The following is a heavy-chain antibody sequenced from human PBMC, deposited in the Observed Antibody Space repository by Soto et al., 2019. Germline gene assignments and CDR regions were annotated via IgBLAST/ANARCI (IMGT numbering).Heavy chain of an antibody. CDR2: IYYSGST. CDR3: ARDDGSSSWYFVGMGAFDI. D-gene: IGHD6-13*01. V-gene: IGHV4-59*01. Sequence: QVQLQESGPGLVKPSETLSLTCTVSGGSISSYYWSWIRQPPGKGLEWIGYIYYSGSTNYNPSLKSRVTISVDTSKNQFSLKLSSVTAADTAVYYCARDDGSSSWYFVGMGAFDIWGQGTMVTVSS. J-gene: IGHJ3*02. CDR1: GGSISSYY.